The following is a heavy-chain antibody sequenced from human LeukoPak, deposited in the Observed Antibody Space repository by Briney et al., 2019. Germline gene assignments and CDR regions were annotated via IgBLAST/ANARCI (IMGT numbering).Heavy chain of an antibody. V-gene: IGHV3-74*01. CDR3: GGDKSRIAVAGSFDY. CDR2: IKSDGSST. D-gene: IGHD6-19*01. J-gene: IGHJ4*02. CDR1: GFTFSNYW. Sequence: GGSLRLSCAASGFTFSNYWMHWVRQAPGKGLVWVSRIKSDGSSTSYADSAKGRFTISRDNSKNTLYLQMNSLRAEDTAVYYCGGDKSRIAVAGSFDYWGQGTLVTVSS.